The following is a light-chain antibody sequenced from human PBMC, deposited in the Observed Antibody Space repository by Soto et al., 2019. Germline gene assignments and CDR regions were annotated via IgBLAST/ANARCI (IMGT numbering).Light chain of an antibody. CDR1: QSISYW. Sequence: DIQMTQSPSAVSASAGVRVTINCRASQSISYWLAWYQQKPGKVPKLMIYDASTLECGVPSTFSASESETEFTLHISSLQPDDAATYYCQRYKSFSPYNFGQATRLEF. J-gene: IGKJ2*01. V-gene: IGKV1-5*01. CDR2: DAS. CDR3: QRYKSFSPYN.